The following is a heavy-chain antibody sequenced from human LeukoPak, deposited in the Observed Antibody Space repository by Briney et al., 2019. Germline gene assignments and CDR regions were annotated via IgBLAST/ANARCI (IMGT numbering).Heavy chain of an antibody. CDR2: INHSGST. J-gene: IGHJ4*02. V-gene: IGHV4-34*01. CDR3: ARHEYYDFWSCYYTGYVFDY. D-gene: IGHD3-3*01. CDR1: GGSFSGYY. Sequence: PSETLSLTCAVYGGSFSGYYWSWIRQPPGKGLEWIGEINHSGSTNYNPSLKSRVTISVDTSKNQFSLKLSSVTAADTAVYYCARHEYYDFWSCYYTGYVFDYWGQGTLVTVSS.